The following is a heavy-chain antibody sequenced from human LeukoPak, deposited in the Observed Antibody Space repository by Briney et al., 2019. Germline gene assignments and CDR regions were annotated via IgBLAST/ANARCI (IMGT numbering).Heavy chain of an antibody. D-gene: IGHD1-14*01. Sequence: GASVKVSCKASGYTFTGYYMHWVRQAPGQGLEWMGRINPNSGGTNYAQKFQGRVTMTRDTSISTAYMELSRLRSDDTAVYYCARPLTTSGWYFDLWGRGTLVTVSS. CDR1: GYTFTGYY. CDR2: INPNSGGT. V-gene: IGHV1-2*06. J-gene: IGHJ2*01. CDR3: ARPLTTSGWYFDL.